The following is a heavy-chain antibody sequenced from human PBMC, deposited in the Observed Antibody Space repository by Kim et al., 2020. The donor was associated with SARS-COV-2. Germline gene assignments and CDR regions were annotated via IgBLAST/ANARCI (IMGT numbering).Heavy chain of an antibody. Sequence: GGSLRLSCAASGFTFSSYSMNWVRQAPGKGLEWVSSISSSSSYIYYADSVKGRFTISRDNAKNSLYLQMNSLRAEDTAVYYCARDVRGYGSGYGMDVWGQGTTVTVSS. V-gene: IGHV3-21*01. CDR1: GFTFSSYS. CDR3: ARDVRGYGSGYGMDV. D-gene: IGHD3-10*01. CDR2: ISSSSSYI. J-gene: IGHJ6*02.